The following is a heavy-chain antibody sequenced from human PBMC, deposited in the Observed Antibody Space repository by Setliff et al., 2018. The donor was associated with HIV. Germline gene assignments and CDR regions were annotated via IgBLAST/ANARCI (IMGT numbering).Heavy chain of an antibody. CDR3: ARDPYGSGWYGYLDY. V-gene: IGHV3-7*03. D-gene: IGHD6-19*01. CDR1: GFTFSSNW. Sequence: PGGSLRLSCVASGFTFSSNWLSWVRQAPGKGLEWVASIKQDGSEKYYVDSVKGRFTISRDNANNSLYLQMNSLRADDTAVYYCARDPYGSGWYGYLDYWGQGTLVTVSS. CDR2: IKQDGSEK. J-gene: IGHJ4*02.